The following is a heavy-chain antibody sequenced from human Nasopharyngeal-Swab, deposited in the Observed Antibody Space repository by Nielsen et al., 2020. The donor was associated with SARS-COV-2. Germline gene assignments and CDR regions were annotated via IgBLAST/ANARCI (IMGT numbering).Heavy chain of an antibody. CDR1: GYRFTDYW. D-gene: IGHD1-26*01. CDR3: AIGAAVGTLLHGMDV. CDR2: IFPGDSDT. J-gene: IGHJ6*02. Sequence: GESLKISCATSGYRFTDYWIAWVRQAPGKGLACMGTIFPGDSDTRYSPSFEGRVTISVDQSITTAYLHWTSLKASDTAKYYCAIGAAVGTLLHGMDVWGQGTMATVSS. V-gene: IGHV5-51*01.